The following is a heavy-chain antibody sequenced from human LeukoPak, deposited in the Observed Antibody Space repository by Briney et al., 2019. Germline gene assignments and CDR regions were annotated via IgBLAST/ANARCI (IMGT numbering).Heavy chain of an antibody. D-gene: IGHD2-2*02. CDR2: ISGSGGST. J-gene: IGHJ4*02. CDR3: AKDKVVPAAIYYFDY. CDR1: GFTFSSYA. Sequence: GGSLRLSCAASGFTFSSYAMSWVRQAPGKGLEWVSAISGSGGSTYYADSVKGRFTISRDNSRNTLYLQMNSLRAEDTAVYYCAKDKVVPAAIYYFDYWGQGTLVTVSS. V-gene: IGHV3-23*01.